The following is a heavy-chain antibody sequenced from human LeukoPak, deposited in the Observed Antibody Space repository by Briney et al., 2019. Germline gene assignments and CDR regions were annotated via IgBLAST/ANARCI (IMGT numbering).Heavy chain of an antibody. V-gene: IGHV3-15*01. CDR1: GFTFSDAW. CDR3: TTRRQDGW. D-gene: IGHD2-15*01. CDR2: IKSKSDGGTI. J-gene: IGHJ4*02. Sequence: GGSLRLSCVGSGFTFSDAWMSWVRQAPGKGLEWVGRIKSKSDGGTIDYAAPVKGRFTISRNDSRNTLYLQMNSLKTEDTAVYYCTTRRQDGWWGQGTLVTVS.